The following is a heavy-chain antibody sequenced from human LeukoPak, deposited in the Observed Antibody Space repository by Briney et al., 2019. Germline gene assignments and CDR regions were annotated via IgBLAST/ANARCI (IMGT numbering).Heavy chain of an antibody. V-gene: IGHV3-21*04. Sequence: GGSLRLSCEPSGFTFGGNTMSWVRQAPGKGLQWVSKINGSGDYIEYADPVKGRLAISRDDSNNSLYLQMNSLRAEDTAVYYCAIVAIFGVVNSNDYWGQGTVVTVSS. CDR1: GFTFGGNT. D-gene: IGHD3-3*01. J-gene: IGHJ4*02. CDR3: AIVAIFGVVNSNDY. CDR2: INGSGDYI.